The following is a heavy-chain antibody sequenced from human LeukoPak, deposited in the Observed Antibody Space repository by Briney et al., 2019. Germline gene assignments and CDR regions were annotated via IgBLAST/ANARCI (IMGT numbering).Heavy chain of an antibody. CDR3: ASHRDYYDSSGLCAFDY. Sequence: GESLRLSCAGSGCTFRSYWMSWFRQAPGKGLEWVANIKEDGSERYYVDSVKGRFTISRDNAKNSLYLQMNSLRAEDTAVYYCASHRDYYDSSGLCAFDYWGQGTLVTVSS. V-gene: IGHV3-7*01. CDR1: GCTFRSYW. D-gene: IGHD3-22*01. CDR2: IKEDGSER. J-gene: IGHJ4*02.